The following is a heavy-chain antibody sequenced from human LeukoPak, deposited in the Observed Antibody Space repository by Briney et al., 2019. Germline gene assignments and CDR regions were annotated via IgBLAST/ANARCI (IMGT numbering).Heavy chain of an antibody. V-gene: IGHV3-30*04. CDR3: ARADPFLLTLDY. J-gene: IGHJ4*02. CDR1: GFTFSSYA. Sequence: GGSLRLSCAASGFTFSSYAMHWVRQAPGKGLEWVAVISYDGSNKYYADSVKGRFTISRDNSKNTLYLQMNSLRAEDTAVYYCARADPFLLTLDYWGQGTLVTVSS. D-gene: IGHD2/OR15-2a*01. CDR2: ISYDGSNK.